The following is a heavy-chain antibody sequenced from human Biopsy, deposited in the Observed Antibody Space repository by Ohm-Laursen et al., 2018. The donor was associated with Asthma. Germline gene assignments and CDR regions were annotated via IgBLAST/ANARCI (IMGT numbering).Heavy chain of an antibody. J-gene: IGHJ6*02. CDR1: GYTFNSAG. CDR2: ISVYNGNT. V-gene: IGHV1-18*01. D-gene: IGHD4-23*01. CDR3: ARAVDYSYYYGIDV. Sequence: ASVKVSCKTSGYTFNSAGITWVRQAPGQGLEWMGWISVYNGNTKVAQKLQDRVTMITGTSTSTAYMELRSLRSDDTAVYFCARAVDYSYYYGIDVWGQGTTVTVS.